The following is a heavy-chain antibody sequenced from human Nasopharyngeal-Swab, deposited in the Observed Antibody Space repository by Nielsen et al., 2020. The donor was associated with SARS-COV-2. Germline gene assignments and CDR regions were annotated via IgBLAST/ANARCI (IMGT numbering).Heavy chain of an antibody. Sequence: GGSLRLSCAASGFTFSSYSMNWVRKAPGKGLEWVSSISSSSSYIYYADSVKGRFTISRDNAKNSLYLQMNSLRAEDTAVYYCAGRPRYSSSWYSPYYYYGIDVCGQGTTVPVSS. D-gene: IGHD6-13*01. CDR2: ISSSSSYI. J-gene: IGHJ6*02. CDR3: AGRPRYSSSWYSPYYYYGIDV. CDR1: GFTFSSYS. V-gene: IGHV3-21*01.